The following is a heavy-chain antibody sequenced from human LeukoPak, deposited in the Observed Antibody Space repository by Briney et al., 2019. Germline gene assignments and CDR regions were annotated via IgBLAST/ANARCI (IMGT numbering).Heavy chain of an antibody. CDR3: ASRHCSSTSCYGRNWFDP. D-gene: IGHD2-2*01. CDR2: IYYSGST. CDR1: GGSISSSSYY. V-gene: IGHV4-39*01. Sequence: PSETLSLTRTVSGGSISSSSYYWGWIRQPPGKGLEWIGSIYYSGSTYYNPSLKSRVTISVDTSKNQFSLKLSSVTAADTAVYYCASRHCSSTSCYGRNWFDPWGQGTLVTVSS. J-gene: IGHJ5*02.